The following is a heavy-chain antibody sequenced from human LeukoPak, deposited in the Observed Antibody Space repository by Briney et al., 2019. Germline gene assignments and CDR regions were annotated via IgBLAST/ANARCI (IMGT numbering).Heavy chain of an antibody. CDR3: ARAVRGLTAWDD. CDR1: GFTFSSYA. J-gene: IGHJ4*02. Sequence: GRSLRLSCAASGFTFSSYAMHWVRQAPGKGLEWVAVISYDGSNKYYADSVKGRFTISRDNSKNTLYLQMNSLRAEDTAVYYCARAVRGLTAWDDWGQGTLVTVSS. V-gene: IGHV3-30-3*01. D-gene: IGHD2-21*02. CDR2: ISYDGSNK.